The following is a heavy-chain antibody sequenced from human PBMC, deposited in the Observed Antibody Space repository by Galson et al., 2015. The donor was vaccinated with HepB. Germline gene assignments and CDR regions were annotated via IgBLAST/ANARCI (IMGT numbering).Heavy chain of an antibody. V-gene: IGHV1-69*13. J-gene: IGHJ5*01. Sequence: SVKVSCKASGGTFYNYALNWVRQAPGQGLEWMGGIIPISGTPDYAQKFQGRVTITADESTSTAYMELSSLRSEDTAVYYCARGTYGFWSGYYEGFHWFDSWGQGTLVTVSS. CDR1: GGTFYNYA. CDR3: ARGTYGFWSGYYEGFHWFDS. D-gene: IGHD3-3*01. CDR2: IIPISGTP.